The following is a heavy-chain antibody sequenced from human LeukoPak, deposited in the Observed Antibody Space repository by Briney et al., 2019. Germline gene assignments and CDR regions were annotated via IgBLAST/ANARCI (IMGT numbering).Heavy chain of an antibody. CDR2: IYYSGST. CDR1: SGSISSSSYY. Sequence: SETLSLTCTVSSGSISSSSYYWGWIRQPPGKGLEWIGSIYYSGSTYYNPSLKSRVTISVDTSKNQFSLKLSSVTAADTAVYYCAKTQLELSALDYWGQGTLVTVSS. V-gene: IGHV4-39*01. D-gene: IGHD1-1*01. J-gene: IGHJ4*02. CDR3: AKTQLELSALDY.